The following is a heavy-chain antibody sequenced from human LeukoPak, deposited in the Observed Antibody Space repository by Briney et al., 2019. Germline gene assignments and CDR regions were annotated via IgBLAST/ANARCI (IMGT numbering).Heavy chain of an antibody. CDR1: GFTVSSNY. Sequence: GGSLRLSCAASGFTVSSNYMSWVRQAPGKGLEWDSVIYSGGSTYYADSVKGRFTISRDNSKNTLYLQMNSLRAEDTAVYYCAREAPYSLVPNWYFDLWGRGNLVTVSS. J-gene: IGHJ2*01. CDR3: AREAPYSLVPNWYFDL. CDR2: IYSGGST. D-gene: IGHD2-15*01. V-gene: IGHV3-66*02.